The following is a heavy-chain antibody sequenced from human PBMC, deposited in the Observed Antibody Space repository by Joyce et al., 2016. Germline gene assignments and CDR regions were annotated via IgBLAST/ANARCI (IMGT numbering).Heavy chain of an antibody. CDR2: IFHGRNT. V-gene: IGHV4-39*01. CDR1: GGSISRTSYY. Sequence: QLRLQESGPGLVKPSETLSLTCTVSGGSISRTSYYWGWIRQSPGKGLEWIGSIFHGRNTYFNPSFESRVTISVDTSKNQFSLRPRSVTAVDTAMYYCARGDYVWGTYRPHWFDPWGQGTLVTVSS. CDR3: ARGDYVWGTYRPHWFDP. D-gene: IGHD3-16*02. J-gene: IGHJ5*02.